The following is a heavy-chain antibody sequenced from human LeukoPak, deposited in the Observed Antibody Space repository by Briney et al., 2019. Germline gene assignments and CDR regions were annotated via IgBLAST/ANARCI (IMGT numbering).Heavy chain of an antibody. CDR2: IKQDGSEK. J-gene: IGHJ4*02. D-gene: IGHD3-9*01. V-gene: IGHV3-7*01. CDR1: GFTFSSYW. Sequence: GGSLRLSCAASGFTFSSYWMSWVRQAPGKGLEWVANIKQDGSEKYYVDSVKGRFTISRDNAKNSLYLQMNSLRAEDTAVYYCAREEEGYDKDYFDYWGQGTLVTVSS. CDR3: AREEEGYDKDYFDY.